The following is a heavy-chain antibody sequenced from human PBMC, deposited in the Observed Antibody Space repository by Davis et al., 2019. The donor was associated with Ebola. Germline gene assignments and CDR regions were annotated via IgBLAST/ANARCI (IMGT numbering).Heavy chain of an antibody. V-gene: IGHV3-30*18. D-gene: IGHD1-7*01. CDR1: GFTFSSYG. Sequence: GESLKISCAASGFTFSSYGMHWVRQAPGKGLEWVAVISYDGSNKNYADSVKGRFTISRDNSKNTLYLQMNSLRAEDTAVYYCAKLELRGYWGQGTLVTVSS. CDR2: ISYDGSNK. CDR3: AKLELRGY. J-gene: IGHJ4*02.